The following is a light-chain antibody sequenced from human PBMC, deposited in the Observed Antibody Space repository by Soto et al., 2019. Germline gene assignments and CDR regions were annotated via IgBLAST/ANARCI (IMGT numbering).Light chain of an antibody. CDR1: QDISNY. V-gene: IGKV1-33*01. Sequence: DIQMTQSPSSLSASVGDRVTITCQASQDISNYLNWYQQKPGKAPKLLIYDASNLETGVPSRFXGSGSGTEFTFTISSLQPEDIATYYCQQYDNLPTLTFGGGTKVEIK. CDR2: DAS. CDR3: QQYDNLPTLT. J-gene: IGKJ4*01.